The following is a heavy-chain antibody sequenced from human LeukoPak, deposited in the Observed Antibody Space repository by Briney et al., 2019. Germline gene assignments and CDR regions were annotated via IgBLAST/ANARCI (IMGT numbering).Heavy chain of an antibody. D-gene: IGHD6-13*01. CDR1: GYTFTSYD. V-gene: IGHV1-18*04. J-gene: IGHJ4*02. Sequence: ASVKVSCKASGYTFTSYDINWVRQAPGQGLEWMGWISAYNGNTNYAQKLQGRVTMTTDTFTSTAYMELSSLRSEDTAVYYCARVAAADSFDYWGQGTLVTVSS. CDR2: ISAYNGNT. CDR3: ARVAAADSFDY.